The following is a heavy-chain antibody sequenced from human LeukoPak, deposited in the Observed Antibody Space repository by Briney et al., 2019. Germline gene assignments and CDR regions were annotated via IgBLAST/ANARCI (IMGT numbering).Heavy chain of an antibody. D-gene: IGHD2-21*01. CDR1: DGSFSGYY. V-gene: IGHV4-34*01. Sequence: SETLSLTCAVYDGSFSGYYWSWIRQPPGKGLEWIGEINQSGSTNYNPSLKSRVTISVDMSKNQFSLKLSSVTAADTAVYYCARGVRGCGFDPWGQGTLVTVSS. J-gene: IGHJ5*02. CDR3: ARGVRGCGFDP. CDR2: INQSGST.